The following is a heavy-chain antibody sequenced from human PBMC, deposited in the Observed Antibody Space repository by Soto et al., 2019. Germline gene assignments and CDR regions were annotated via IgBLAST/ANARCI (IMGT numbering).Heavy chain of an antibody. V-gene: IGHV1-18*01. Sequence: GASVKGSCKASGYTFTRYGVSWVRQAPGQGLEWMGWISAYNGNTNYAQKLQGRVTMTTDTSTSTAYMELRSLRSDDTAVYYCARGPAYDFWSGSNNDYWGQGTLVTVSS. CDR3: ARGPAYDFWSGSNNDY. J-gene: IGHJ4*02. CDR1: GYTFTRYG. CDR2: ISAYNGNT. D-gene: IGHD3-3*01.